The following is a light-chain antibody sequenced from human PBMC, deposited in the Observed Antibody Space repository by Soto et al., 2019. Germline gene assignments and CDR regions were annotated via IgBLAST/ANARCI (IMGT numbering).Light chain of an antibody. CDR2: QAS. CDR1: QSISRQ. J-gene: IGKJ1*01. CDR3: LQYQSYWT. Sequence: DLQMTQSPSTLSASVGDRVSITCRASQSISRQLAWYQQKPGKAPNLLIYQASNLETGVPSRFTGSGYGTELNLTISSLQPDDLATYYCLQYQSYWTFGQGTKVEVK. V-gene: IGKV1-5*03.